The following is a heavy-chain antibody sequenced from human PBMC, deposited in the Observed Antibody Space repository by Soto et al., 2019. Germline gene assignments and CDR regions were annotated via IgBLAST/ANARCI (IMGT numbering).Heavy chain of an antibody. CDR3: AKSITFDWLFFDY. D-gene: IGHD3-9*01. V-gene: IGHV4-4*02. Sequence: PSETLSLTCAVSGGSISRTNLWSCVRQPPGKGLEWIGEIYHSGTTNYNPSLKSRVTMSVDKSKNQFSLKLSSVTAADTAVYYCAKSITFDWLFFDYWGRGTLVTVYS. CDR2: IYHSGTT. CDR1: GGSISRTNL. J-gene: IGHJ4*02.